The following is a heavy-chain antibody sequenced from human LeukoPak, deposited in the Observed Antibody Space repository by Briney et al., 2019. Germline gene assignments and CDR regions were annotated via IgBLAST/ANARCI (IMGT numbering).Heavy chain of an antibody. J-gene: IGHJ4*02. CDR1: GFTFSSYA. CDR2: ISGSGGST. D-gene: IGHD3-10*01. Sequence: GGSLRLSCAASGFTFSSYAMSWVRQAPGKGLEWVSAISGSGGSTYYADSVKGRLTISRDNSKNTLYLQMNSLRAEDTAVYYCARVTGSGSYYNLDYWGQGTLVTVSS. V-gene: IGHV3-23*01. CDR3: ARVTGSGSYYNLDY.